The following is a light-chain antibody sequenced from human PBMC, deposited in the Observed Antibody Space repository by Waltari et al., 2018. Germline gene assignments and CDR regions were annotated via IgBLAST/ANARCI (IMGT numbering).Light chain of an antibody. CDR1: SRDIGGYKF. J-gene: IGLJ2*01. CDR2: DVS. Sequence: QSALTQPDSVSGSPGQSITISCTGLSRDIGGYKFVSWYQQHPGKAPKLIIYDVSKGPSGVSNRFSGSKSGSSASLTISGLQAEDEADYYCSSYASSTTWIFGGGTKLTVL. V-gene: IGLV2-14*01. CDR3: SSYASSTTWI.